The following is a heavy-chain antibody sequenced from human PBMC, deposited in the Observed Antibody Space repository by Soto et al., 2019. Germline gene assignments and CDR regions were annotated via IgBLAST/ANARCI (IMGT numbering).Heavy chain of an antibody. D-gene: IGHD6-13*01. CDR3: ASHTNSWYYFDH. V-gene: IGHV5-51*01. CDR1: RYSFTDYW. J-gene: IGHJ4*02. CDR2: IYPGDSDT. Sequence: PGESLKISCKAFRYSFTDYWIGWVRQMPGKGLEWMGFIYPGDSDTRYSPSFQGQVTISADKSISTAYLQWSSLKASDSAIYFCASHTNSWYYFDHWGQGTQVTVSS.